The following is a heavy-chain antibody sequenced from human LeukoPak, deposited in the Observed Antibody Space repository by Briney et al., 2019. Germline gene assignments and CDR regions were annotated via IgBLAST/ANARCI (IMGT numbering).Heavy chain of an antibody. V-gene: IGHV4-38-2*02. Sequence: PSETLSLTCTVSGYSISSGYYGAWIWQPPGKGLEWIGSIFHTATTYYNPSLRSRVTISVDTSKNQFSLKLSSVTAADTAVYYCARAVGYYYYMDVWGKGTTVSVSS. CDR3: ARAVGYYYYMDV. CDR2: IFHTATT. J-gene: IGHJ6*03. D-gene: IGHD4-23*01. CDR1: GYSISSGYY.